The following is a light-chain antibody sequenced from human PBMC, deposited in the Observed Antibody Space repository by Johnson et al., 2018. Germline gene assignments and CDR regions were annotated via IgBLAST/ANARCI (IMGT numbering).Light chain of an antibody. CDR2: ENN. J-gene: IGLJ1*01. V-gene: IGLV1-51*02. CDR3: GTWDSRLTVGNV. CDR1: SSNIGNNY. Sequence: QSVLTQPPSVSAAPGQKVTISCSGSSSNIGNNYVSWYQQLPGTAPKLLIYENNKRPSGIPDRFSGSKSGTSATLGITGLQTVDEADYYCGTWDSRLTVGNVFGTGTKVTGL.